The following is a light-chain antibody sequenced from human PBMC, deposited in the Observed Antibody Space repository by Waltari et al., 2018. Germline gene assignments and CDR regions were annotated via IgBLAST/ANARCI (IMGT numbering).Light chain of an antibody. CDR3: CSYAGSAIWV. CDR1: SMDVGRYNL. V-gene: IGLV2-23*01. Sequence: QSALTQPASVSGSPGQSITISCTGTSMDVGRYNLVSWYQHHPGKAPKLMIYEDNKRPQGVSIRFSGSKSGNTASLTISGLQAEDEADYYCCSYAGSAIWVFGGGTKLTVL. J-gene: IGLJ3*02. CDR2: EDN.